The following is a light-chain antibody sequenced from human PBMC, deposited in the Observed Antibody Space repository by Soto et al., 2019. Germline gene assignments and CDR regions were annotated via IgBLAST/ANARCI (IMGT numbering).Light chain of an antibody. J-gene: IGLJ2*01. CDR1: SSDVGGYNY. CDR3: CSYAGSYTFA. CDR2: DVS. V-gene: IGLV2-11*01. Sequence: SALTQPRSVSGSPGQSVTISCTGTSSDVGGYNYVSWYQQHPGKAPKLMIYDVSKRPSGVPDRFSGSKSGNTASLTISGLQAEDEADDYCCSYAGSYTFAFGGGTKLTVL.